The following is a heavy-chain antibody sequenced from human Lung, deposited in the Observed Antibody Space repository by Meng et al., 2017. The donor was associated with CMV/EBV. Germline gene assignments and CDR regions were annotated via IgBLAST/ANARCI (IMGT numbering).Heavy chain of an antibody. D-gene: IGHD2-2*01. CDR2: ISSRSSYI. V-gene: IGHV3-21*01. CDR1: GFTFSSYS. CDR3: AREFCSSSSCYPPDV. J-gene: IGHJ6*02. Sequence: GESXKISCAASGFTFSSYSINWVRQAPGKGLEWVSSISSRSSYIYYADSVKGRFTISRDNAKNSLYLQMNSLRAEDTAVYYCAREFCSSSSCYPPDVWGHGXTVTVSS.